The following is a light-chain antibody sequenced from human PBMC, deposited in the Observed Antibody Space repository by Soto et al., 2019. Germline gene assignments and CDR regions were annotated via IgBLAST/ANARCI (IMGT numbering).Light chain of an antibody. V-gene: IGKV3-11*01. CDR1: QSVSSY. Sequence: EIVLTQSPAILSLSPGERATLSCRASQSVSSYLAWYQQRPGQAPRLLIYDASNRATAIPARFSGSGSGTDYPLTISGLEPEDFAVYYCQQRSSWPRTFGQGTKVEIK. CDR3: QQRSSWPRT. J-gene: IGKJ2*01. CDR2: DAS.